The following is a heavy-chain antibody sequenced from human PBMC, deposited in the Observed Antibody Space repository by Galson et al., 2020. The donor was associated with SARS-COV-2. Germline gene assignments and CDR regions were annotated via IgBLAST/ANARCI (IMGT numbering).Heavy chain of an antibody. Sequence: ASETLSLTCTVSGGSISSGDYYWSWIRQPPGKGLEWIGYIYYSGSTYYNPSLKSRVTISVDTSKNQFSLKLSSVTAADTAVYYCARDGRAGNLHYHIDAFDIWGQGTMVTVSS. CDR1: GGSISSGDYY. V-gene: IGHV4-30-4*01. CDR3: ARDGRAGNLHYHIDAFDI. J-gene: IGHJ3*02. CDR2: IYYSGST. D-gene: IGHD2-2*01.